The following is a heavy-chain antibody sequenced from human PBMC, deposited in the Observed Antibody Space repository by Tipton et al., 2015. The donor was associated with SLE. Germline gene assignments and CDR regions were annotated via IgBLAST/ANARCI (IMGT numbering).Heavy chain of an antibody. V-gene: IGHV4-38-2*02. J-gene: IGHJ6*02. D-gene: IGHD3-9*01. CDR3: ARDDWGNYYGMDV. Sequence: TLSLTCDVSGYSISSGYYWGWIRQPPGKGLEWIGSIYQSGNSYYNPSLKSRLTISVDTSKNQFSLKLSSVTAADTAVYYCARDDWGNYYGMDVWGQGTTVTVSS. CDR1: GYSISSGYY. CDR2: IYQSGNS.